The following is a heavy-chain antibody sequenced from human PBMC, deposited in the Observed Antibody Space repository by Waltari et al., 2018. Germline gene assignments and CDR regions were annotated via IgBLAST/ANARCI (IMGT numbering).Heavy chain of an antibody. Sequence: EVQLVESGGGLVQPGGSLRLSCAASGFTFSSYCMHWVRQAQGKGLVWVSRINSDGSSTSYADSVKGRFTISRDNAKNTLYLQMNSLRAEDTAVYYCARDIAPSLRYFDWTPMDVWGQGTTVTVSS. V-gene: IGHV3-74*01. J-gene: IGHJ6*02. CDR1: GFTFSSYC. CDR3: ARDIAPSLRYFDWTPMDV. CDR2: INSDGSST. D-gene: IGHD3-9*01.